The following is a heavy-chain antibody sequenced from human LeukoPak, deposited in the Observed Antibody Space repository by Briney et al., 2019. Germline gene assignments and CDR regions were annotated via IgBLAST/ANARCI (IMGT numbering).Heavy chain of an antibody. D-gene: IGHD3-3*01. Sequence: PGGSLRLSCAVSGFTISSYAMSWVRQAPGKGLEWCSAMSGSTGDTYYADSVRGRITISRDNSKNILYLEMNGLRAEDTAVYYCAKDGEGLLEWSPPLGYWGQGTLVTVSS. CDR1: GFTISSYA. CDR3: AKDGEGLLEWSPPLGY. J-gene: IGHJ4*02. V-gene: IGHV3-23*01. CDR2: MSGSTGDT.